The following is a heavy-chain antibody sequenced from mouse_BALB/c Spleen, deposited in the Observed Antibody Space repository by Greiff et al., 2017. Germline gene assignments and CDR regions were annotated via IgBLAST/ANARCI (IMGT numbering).Heavy chain of an antibody. CDR3: ARRGNWDHYYAMDY. V-gene: IGHV2-6-7*01. CDR1: GFSLTGYG. D-gene: IGHD4-1*01. J-gene: IGHJ4*01. Sequence: VKLMESGPGLVAPSQSLSITCTASGFSLTGYGVNWVRQPPGKGLEWLGMIWGDGSTDYNSALKSRLSISKDNSNSQVFLKMNSLQTEDTARYYCARRGNWDHYYAMDYWGQGTSVTVSS. CDR2: IWGDGST.